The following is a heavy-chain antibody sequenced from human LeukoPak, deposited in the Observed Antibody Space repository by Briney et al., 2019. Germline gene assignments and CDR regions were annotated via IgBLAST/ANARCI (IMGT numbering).Heavy chain of an antibody. D-gene: IGHD3-10*01. V-gene: IGHV3-23*01. CDR3: AKGGRSGSLMFDY. CDR2: IIGSGGST. CDR1: GFTFSSYA. Sequence: GGSLRLSCAASGFTFSSYAMSWVRQAQGEWLEWVSAIIGSGGSTYYADSGKGRFTISRDNSKNTLSLQMNSLRAEDTAVYYCAKGGRSGSLMFDYWGQGTLVTVSS. J-gene: IGHJ4*02.